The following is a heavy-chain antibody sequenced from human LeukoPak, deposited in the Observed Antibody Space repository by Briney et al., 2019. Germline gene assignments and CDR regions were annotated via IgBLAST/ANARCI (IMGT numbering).Heavy chain of an antibody. V-gene: IGHV4-59*01. J-gene: IGHJ4*01. CDR1: GGSISSYY. D-gene: IGHD3-9*01. CDR2: IYYGGNT. CDR3: ARSGTLTGYLF. Sequence: SETLSLTCTVSGGSISSYYWSWIRQAPGKGLEWIGYIYYGGNTNYNPSLQSRVTISVDTSKNQFSLKLSSVTAADTAVYYCARSGTLTGYLFWGQGTLVTVSS.